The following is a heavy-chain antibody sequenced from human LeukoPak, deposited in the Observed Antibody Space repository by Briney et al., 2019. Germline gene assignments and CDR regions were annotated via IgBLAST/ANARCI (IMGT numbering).Heavy chain of an antibody. V-gene: IGHV3-64*01. CDR3: ARGPYYYDFWSGLYYFDY. Sequence: GGSLRLSCAASGFTFSSYAMHWVRQAPGKGLEYVSAISSNGGSTYYANSVKGRFTISRDNSKNTLYLQMGSLRAEDMAVYYCARGPYYYDFWSGLYYFDYWGQGTLVTVSS. D-gene: IGHD3-3*01. CDR2: ISSNGGST. CDR1: GFTFSSYA. J-gene: IGHJ4*02.